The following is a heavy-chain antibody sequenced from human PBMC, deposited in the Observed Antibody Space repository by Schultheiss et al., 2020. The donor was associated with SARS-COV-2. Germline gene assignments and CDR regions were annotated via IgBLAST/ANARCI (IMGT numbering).Heavy chain of an antibody. J-gene: IGHJ6*02. CDR2: IWYDGSNK. CDR1: GFTFSSYG. CDR3: AKDQGYYDSSGYYYVGGGYGMDV. D-gene: IGHD3-22*01. V-gene: IGHV3-30*02. Sequence: GESLKISCAASGFTFSSYGMHWVRQAPGKGLEWVAVIWYDGSNKYYADSVKGRFTISRDNSKNTLYLQMNSLRAEDTAVYYCAKDQGYYDSSGYYYVGGGYGMDVWGQGTTVTVSS.